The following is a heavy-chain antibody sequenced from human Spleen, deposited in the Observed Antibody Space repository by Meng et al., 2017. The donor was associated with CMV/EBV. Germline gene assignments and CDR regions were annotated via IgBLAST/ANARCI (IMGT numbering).Heavy chain of an antibody. J-gene: IGHJ4*02. CDR1: GGSINSDDYY. D-gene: IGHD3-10*01. Sequence: SGGSINSDDYYWTWVRQPPGKGLEWIGYIYYSGSTYYNPSLRSRVTISVDTSKNQFSLKLSSVTAADTAVYYCARGLYYGSGSYYSYWGQGTLVTVSS. CDR2: IYYSGST. V-gene: IGHV4-30-4*08. CDR3: ARGLYYGSGSYYSY.